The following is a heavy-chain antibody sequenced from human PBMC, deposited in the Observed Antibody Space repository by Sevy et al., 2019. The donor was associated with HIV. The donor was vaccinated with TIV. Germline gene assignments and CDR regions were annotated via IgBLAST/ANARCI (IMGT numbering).Heavy chain of an antibody. CDR1: GYTFTSYA. Sequence: ASVKVSCKASGYTFTSYAMNWVRQAPGQGLEWMGWINTNTGNPTYAQGFTGRFVFSLDTSVSTAYLQISSLKAEDTAVYYCARPGYRSSTSCYNNWFDPWGQGPLVTVSS. D-gene: IGHD2-2*02. CDR3: ARPGYRSSTSCYNNWFDP. V-gene: IGHV7-4-1*02. CDR2: INTNTGNP. J-gene: IGHJ5*02.